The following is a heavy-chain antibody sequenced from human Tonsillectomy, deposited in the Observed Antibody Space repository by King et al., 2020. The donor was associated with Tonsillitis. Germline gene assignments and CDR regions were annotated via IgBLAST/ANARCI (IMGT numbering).Heavy chain of an antibody. CDR3: ENRHPVKFNWSYGAFAI. Sequence: TLKESGPTLVKPTQTLTLTCSFSGFSLSTSGVAVGWIRQPPGKALEWLALIYWNDDILYSPSLKSRLTVTKDTSKNHVVLTLTNMDPVDTGTYYCENRHPVKFNWSYGAFAIWGQGTMVTVSS. D-gene: IGHD1-7*01. J-gene: IGHJ3*02. V-gene: IGHV2-5*01. CDR1: GFSLSTSGVA. CDR2: IYWNDDI.